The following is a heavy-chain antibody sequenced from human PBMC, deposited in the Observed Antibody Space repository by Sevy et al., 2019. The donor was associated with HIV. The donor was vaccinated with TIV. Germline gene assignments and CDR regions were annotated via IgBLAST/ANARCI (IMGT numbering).Heavy chain of an antibody. D-gene: IGHD6-13*01. Sequence: SETLSLTCAVYGGSFSGYYWSWIRQPPGKGLEWTGEINHSGSTNYNPSLKSRVTISVDTSKNQFSLKLSSVTAADTALFYCARALGIAAAGTRGDGMDVWGQGTTVTVSS. CDR3: ARALGIAAAGTRGDGMDV. CDR1: GGSFSGYY. V-gene: IGHV4-34*01. J-gene: IGHJ6*02. CDR2: INHSGST.